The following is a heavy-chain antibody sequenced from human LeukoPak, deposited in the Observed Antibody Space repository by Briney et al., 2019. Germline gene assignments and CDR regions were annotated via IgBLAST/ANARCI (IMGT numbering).Heavy chain of an antibody. J-gene: IGHJ3*02. CDR2: IYYSGST. V-gene: IGHV4-59*01. CDR3: ARGLLYDSSGYYHLSAFDI. Sequence: SETLSLTCTVSGGSISSYYWSWIRQPPGKGLEWIGYIYYSGSTNYNPSLKSRVTISVDTSKNQFSLKLSSVTAADTAVYYCARGLLYDSSGYYHLSAFDIWGQGTIVTVSS. CDR1: GGSISSYY. D-gene: IGHD3-22*01.